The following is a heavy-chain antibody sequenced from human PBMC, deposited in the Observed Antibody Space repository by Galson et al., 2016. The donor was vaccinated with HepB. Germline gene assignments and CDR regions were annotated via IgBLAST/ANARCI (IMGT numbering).Heavy chain of an antibody. CDR1: GGSVSSTSYH. V-gene: IGHV4-61*01. Sequence: SETLSLTCTVSGGSVSSTSYHWSWIRQPPGKGLEWIGYIYYSGSTKYNPSLKSRVTISVDTSKNQFSLKLTSVTVADTAVYYCARVIGVAVTGAGYWFDPWGQGTLVTVSS. CDR3: ARVIGVAVTGAGYWFDP. CDR2: IYYSGST. J-gene: IGHJ5*02. D-gene: IGHD6-19*01.